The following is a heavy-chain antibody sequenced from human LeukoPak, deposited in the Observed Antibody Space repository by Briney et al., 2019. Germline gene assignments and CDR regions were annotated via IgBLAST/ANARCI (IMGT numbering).Heavy chain of an antibody. V-gene: IGHV3-43*01. J-gene: IGHJ4*02. CDR3: ATERQRYFDY. Sequence: GGSLRLSCAASGFTFDSYTMHWVRQAPGEGLEWVSLITWDGGSTYYADSVKGRFTISRDNTKNSLSLQMHSLRTEDTALYYCATERQRYFDYWGQGTLVTVSS. CDR2: ITWDGGST. CDR1: GFTFDSYT.